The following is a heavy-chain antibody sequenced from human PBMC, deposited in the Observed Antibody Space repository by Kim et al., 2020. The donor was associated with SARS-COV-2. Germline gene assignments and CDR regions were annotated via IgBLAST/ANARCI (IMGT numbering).Heavy chain of an antibody. CDR1: GYTFTSYA. Sequence: ASVKVSCKASGYTFTSYAMHWVRQAPGQRLEWMGWINAGNGNTKYSQKFQGRVTITRDTSASTAYMELSSLRSEDTAVYYCARDHEQLVPRYGMDVWGQGTMVTVSS. V-gene: IGHV1-3*01. J-gene: IGHJ6*02. D-gene: IGHD6-6*01. CDR2: INAGNGNT. CDR3: ARDHEQLVPRYGMDV.